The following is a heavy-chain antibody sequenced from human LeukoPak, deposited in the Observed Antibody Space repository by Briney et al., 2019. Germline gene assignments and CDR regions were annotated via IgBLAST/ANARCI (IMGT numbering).Heavy chain of an antibody. J-gene: IGHJ4*02. CDR2: IYYSGST. Sequence: SETLSLTSTVSGGSISSSSYYWGWIRQPPGKGLEWIGSIYYSGSTYYNPSLKSRVTISVDTSKNQFSLKLSSVTAADTAVYYCASLGYSYGYGDDYWGQGTLVTVSS. D-gene: IGHD5-18*01. CDR3: ASLGYSYGYGDDY. V-gene: IGHV4-39*01. CDR1: GGSISSSSYY.